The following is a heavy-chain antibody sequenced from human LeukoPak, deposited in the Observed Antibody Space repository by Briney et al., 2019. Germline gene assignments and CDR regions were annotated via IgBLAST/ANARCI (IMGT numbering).Heavy chain of an antibody. Sequence: ASVKVSCKASGYTFTSYDINWVRQATGQGLEWMGWMNPNSGNTGYAQKFQGRVTMTRNTSISTAYMELSSLRSEDTAVYYCARGKSRSGSYYKYNLRDYWGQGTLVTVSS. CDR3: ARGKSRSGSYYKYNLRDY. CDR1: GYTFTSYD. D-gene: IGHD3-10*01. CDR2: MNPNSGNT. J-gene: IGHJ4*02. V-gene: IGHV1-8*01.